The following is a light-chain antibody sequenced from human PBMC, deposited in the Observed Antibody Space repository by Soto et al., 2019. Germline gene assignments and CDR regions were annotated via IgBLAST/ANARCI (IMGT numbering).Light chain of an antibody. CDR3: QQYNNWPPWT. V-gene: IGKV3-15*01. CDR2: GAS. Sequence: EIVMTQSPATLSVSPGERATLSCRASQSVSSNLAWYQQKPGQAPRLLIYGASTRATGIPARFSGSGSGTDFTLTHSSLQSEDFAVYDCQQYNNWPPWTFGPGTKVEL. J-gene: IGKJ1*01. CDR1: QSVSSN.